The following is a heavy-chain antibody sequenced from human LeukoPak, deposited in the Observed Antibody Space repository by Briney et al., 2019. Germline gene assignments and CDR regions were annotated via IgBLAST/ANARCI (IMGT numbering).Heavy chain of an antibody. CDR1: GFALSRYG. CDR2: ISSSGSTT. V-gene: IGHV3-48*04. CDR3: ARDPGFWRVFFFCF. D-gene: IGHD1-1*01. J-gene: IGHJ1*01. Sequence: GGSLRLSCAASGFALSRYGMNWVRQAPGRGLEWVSYISSSGSTTYYADSVKGRFTISRDTAKNSLYLHMNSLRTEDTAVYFWARDPGFWRVFFFCFRGLGTLVPVSS.